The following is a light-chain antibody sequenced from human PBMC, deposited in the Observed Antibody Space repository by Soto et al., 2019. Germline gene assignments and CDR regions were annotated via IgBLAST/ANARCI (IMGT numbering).Light chain of an antibody. CDR3: QESYSAPLFT. J-gene: IGKJ3*01. Sequence: DIEMTQSPSSLSASIVDRVTITGLASQTIGTYLNWFQQTPGKAPKLLIYAASNLQSWVPSRFSGSGSGPHFPLTISSPQPEDFATYSCQESYSAPLFTFGPATKVDIK. CDR1: QTIGTY. V-gene: IGKV1-39*01. CDR2: AAS.